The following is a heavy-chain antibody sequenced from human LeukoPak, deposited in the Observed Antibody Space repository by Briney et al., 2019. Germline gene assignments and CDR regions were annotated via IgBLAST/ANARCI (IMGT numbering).Heavy chain of an antibody. CDR3: ARLSIASPSTFDY. CDR1: GFTVSNNY. D-gene: IGHD6-6*01. J-gene: IGHJ4*02. Sequence: GGSLRLSCAASGFTVSNNYMSWVRQAPGKGLEWVSIIYSGGSTYYADSVKGRFTISRDNSKNTLYLQMNSLRAEDTAVYYCARLSIASPSTFDYWGQGTLVTVSS. CDR2: IYSGGST. V-gene: IGHV3-53*01.